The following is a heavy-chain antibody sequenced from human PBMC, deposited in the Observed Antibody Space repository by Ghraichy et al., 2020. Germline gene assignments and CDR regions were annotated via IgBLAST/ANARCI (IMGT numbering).Heavy chain of an antibody. CDR1: GYTFTSYG. V-gene: IGHV1-18*01. CDR3: ARHVYSTGTSYYFDY. CDR2: ISTSNEDT. D-gene: IGHD6-19*01. Sequence: ASVKVSCRASGYTFTSYGFIWVRQAPVQGLEWMGWISTSNEDTFYPQKFQGRLTMTTDTFTSTAFMELRSLRSDDTAVYYCARHVYSTGTSYYFDYWGQGSLVTVSS. J-gene: IGHJ4*02.